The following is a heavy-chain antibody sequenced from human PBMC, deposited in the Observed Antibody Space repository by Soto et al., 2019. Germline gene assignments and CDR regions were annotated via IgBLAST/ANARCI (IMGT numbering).Heavy chain of an antibody. CDR3: ATSSRGYRYTWCDQ. V-gene: IGHV5-51*01. D-gene: IGHD5-18*01. CDR1: GYSFTSYW. Sequence: QKISCKGSGYSFTSYWIGWVRQMPGKGLEWMGIIYPGYSDTRYSPSFQGQVTISADKSISTAYLQWSSLKASDTAMYYWATSSRGYRYTWCDQWGQRNRVIVSS. CDR2: IYPGYSDT. J-gene: IGHJ5*02.